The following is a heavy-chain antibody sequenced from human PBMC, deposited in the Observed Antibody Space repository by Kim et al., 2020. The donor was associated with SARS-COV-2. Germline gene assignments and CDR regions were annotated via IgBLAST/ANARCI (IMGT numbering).Heavy chain of an antibody. V-gene: IGHV4-34*01. J-gene: IGHJ5*02. CDR3: ARTPRLYCSGGSCYSGGWFDP. D-gene: IGHD2-15*01. CDR2: INHSGST. Sequence: SETLSLTCAVYGGSFSGYYWSWIRQPPGKGLEWIGEINHSGSTNYNPSLKSRVTISVDTSKNQFSLKLSSVTAADTAVYYCARTPRLYCSGGSCYSGGWFDPWGQGTLVTVSS. CDR1: GGSFSGYY.